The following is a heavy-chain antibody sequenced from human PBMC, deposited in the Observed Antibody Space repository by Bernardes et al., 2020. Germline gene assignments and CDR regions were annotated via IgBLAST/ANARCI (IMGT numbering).Heavy chain of an antibody. CDR3: ARGDLSGYYDSSGYYYSPRYYYYYMDV. D-gene: IGHD3-22*01. J-gene: IGHJ6*03. Sequence: SETLSLTCTVSGGSISSYYWSWIRQPPGKGLEWIGYIYYSGSTNYNPSLKSRVTISVDTSKNQFSLKLSSVTAADTAVYYCARGDLSGYYDSSGYYYSPRYYYYYMDVWGKGTTVTVSS. CDR1: GGSISSYY. CDR2: IYYSGST. V-gene: IGHV4-59*01.